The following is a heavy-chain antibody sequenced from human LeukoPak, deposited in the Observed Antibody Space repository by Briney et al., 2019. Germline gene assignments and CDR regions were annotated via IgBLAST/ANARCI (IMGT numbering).Heavy chain of an antibody. J-gene: IGHJ4*02. Sequence: LSLTCTVSGYSISSGYYWGWIRQPPGKGLEWVGFIRSKAYGGTTEYAASVKGRFTISRDDSKSIAYLQMNSLKTEDTAVYYCTRWGTAIGYWGQGTLVTVSS. CDR3: TRWGTAIGY. CDR1: GYSISSGYY. D-gene: IGHD5-18*01. CDR2: IRSKAYGGTT. V-gene: IGHV3-49*03.